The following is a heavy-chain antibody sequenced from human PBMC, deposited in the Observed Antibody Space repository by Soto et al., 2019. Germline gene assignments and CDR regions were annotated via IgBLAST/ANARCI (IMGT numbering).Heavy chain of an antibody. V-gene: IGHV1-69*12. CDR2: IIPVFGTP. J-gene: IGHJ6*02. D-gene: IGHD3-22*01. CDR3: ARGDATKIVVTTYYAMDV. Sequence: QVQLVQSGAEVKKPGSSVKVSCKASGGSLSNYGISWVRQAPGQGLEWMGAIIPVFGTPNYAQKSQDRVTITADESTTKVYREVRSLTSDAPAVYYCARGDATKIVVTTYYAMDVWGQGTTVTVSS. CDR1: GGSLSNYG.